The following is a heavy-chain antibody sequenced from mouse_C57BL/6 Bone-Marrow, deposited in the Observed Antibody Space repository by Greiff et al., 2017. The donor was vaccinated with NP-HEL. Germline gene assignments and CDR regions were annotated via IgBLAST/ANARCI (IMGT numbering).Heavy chain of an antibody. CDR2: IWGVGST. CDR1: GFSLTSYG. Sequence: VQGVESGPGLVAPSQSLSITCTVSGFSLTSYGVDWVRQSPGKGLEWLGVIWGVGSTNYNSALKSRLSISKDNSKSQVFLKMNSLQTDDTAMYYCASGSGTGIWFAYWGQGTLVTVSA. V-gene: IGHV2-6*01. D-gene: IGHD4-1*01. J-gene: IGHJ3*01. CDR3: ASGSGTGIWFAY.